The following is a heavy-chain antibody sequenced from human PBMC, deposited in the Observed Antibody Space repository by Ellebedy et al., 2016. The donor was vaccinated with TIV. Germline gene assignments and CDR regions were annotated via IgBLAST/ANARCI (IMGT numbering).Heavy chain of an antibody. D-gene: IGHD6-19*01. Sequence: SETLSLXCAVYGGSFSDYYWGWIRQPPGKGLEWIGYIYYSGSTNYNPSLKSRVTISVDTSKNQFSLKLSSVTAADTAVYYCARGGTVAGTEWFDPWGQGTLVTVSS. CDR1: GGSFSDYY. J-gene: IGHJ5*02. CDR2: IYYSGST. V-gene: IGHV4-59*01. CDR3: ARGGTVAGTEWFDP.